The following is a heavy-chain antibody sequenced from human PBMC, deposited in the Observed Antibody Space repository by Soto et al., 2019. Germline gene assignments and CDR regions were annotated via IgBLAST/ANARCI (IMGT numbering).Heavy chain of an antibody. CDR3: AADLCNTGYDGHDY. D-gene: IGHD5-12*01. J-gene: IGHJ4*02. CDR1: GLTFSRYA. CDR2: IIFDGRNK. V-gene: IGHV3-30*04. Sequence: QVQLGESGGGVVQPGRSLRLSWAASGLTFSRYAMHWVRQAPGKGLEWVSVIIFDGRNKHYADSVQARFTISRDNSKNTLYLQMNSLRRQDTAVDYCAADLCNTGYDGHDYWGQGTLVTVSS.